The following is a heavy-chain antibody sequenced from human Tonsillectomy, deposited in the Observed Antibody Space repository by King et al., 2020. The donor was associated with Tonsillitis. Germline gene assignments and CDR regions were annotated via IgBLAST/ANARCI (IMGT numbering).Heavy chain of an antibody. V-gene: IGHV3-30*18. Sequence: VQLVESGGGVVQPGRSLRLSCAASGFTFSGYGIHWVRQAPGKGLEWVAVISYDGSNKYYADSVKGRFTISRDNSKTTPYLQMNSLRAEDTAVYYCAKDLGRGSSWTYYGMDVWGQGTTVTVSS. D-gene: IGHD6-13*01. CDR2: ISYDGSNK. CDR3: AKDLGRGSSWTYYGMDV. J-gene: IGHJ6*02. CDR1: GFTFSGYG.